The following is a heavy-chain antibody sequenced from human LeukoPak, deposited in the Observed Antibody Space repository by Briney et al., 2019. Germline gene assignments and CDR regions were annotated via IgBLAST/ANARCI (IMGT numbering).Heavy chain of an antibody. V-gene: IGHV4-34*01. Sequence: SETLSLTCAVYGGSFSGYFWSWIRQPPGKGLEWIGEINHSGSTNYNPSLKSRVTISVDTSKNQFSLKLSSVTAADTAVYYCARFRTFDGDYIYYYYGMDVWGQGTTVTVSS. J-gene: IGHJ6*02. CDR1: GGSFSGYF. CDR3: ARFRTFDGDYIYYYYGMDV. CDR2: INHSGST. D-gene: IGHD4-17*01.